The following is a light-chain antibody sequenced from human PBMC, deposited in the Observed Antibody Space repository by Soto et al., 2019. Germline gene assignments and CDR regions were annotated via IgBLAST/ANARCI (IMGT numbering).Light chain of an antibody. CDR1: SSDLGGYNY. CDR3: SSYTSNSTLYV. J-gene: IGLJ1*01. Sequence: VLTQPASVSRSPGESITISCTGTSSDLGGYNYVSWYLQHPGKAPNLMIYEVSNRASGVSNRCSGSKSGNTASLAISGLQADDEADYYSSSYTSNSTLYVFGTGTKVTVL. V-gene: IGLV2-14*01. CDR2: EVS.